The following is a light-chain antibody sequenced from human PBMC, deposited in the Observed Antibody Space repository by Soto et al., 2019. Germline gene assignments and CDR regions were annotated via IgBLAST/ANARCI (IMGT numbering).Light chain of an antibody. CDR1: TGRATYA. J-gene: IGLJ7*01. V-gene: IGLV4-69*01. CDR2: LDSDGSH. Sequence: QLVLTQSPSASASLGASVNLTCNLSTGRATYAIAWHQQHPEKGPRYLMKLDSDGSHIKGDGIPDRFSGSSSGTERNLTISSLQYEDEADYYCQTWATGIPAVFGGGTQLTVL. CDR3: QTWATGIPAV.